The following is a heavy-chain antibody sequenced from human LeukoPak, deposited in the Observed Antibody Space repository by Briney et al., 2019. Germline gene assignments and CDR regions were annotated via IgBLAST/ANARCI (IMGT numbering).Heavy chain of an antibody. CDR3: AKETVSSSWSLNDY. V-gene: IGHV3-23*01. CDR2: ISGSGGST. Sequence: PGGSLRLSCAASGFTFSSYAMSWVRQAPGKGLEWASAISGSGGSTYYADSVKGRFTISRDNSKNTLYLQMNSLRAEDTAVYYCAKETVSSSWSLNDYWGQGTLVTVSS. J-gene: IGHJ4*02. CDR1: GFTFSSYA. D-gene: IGHD6-13*01.